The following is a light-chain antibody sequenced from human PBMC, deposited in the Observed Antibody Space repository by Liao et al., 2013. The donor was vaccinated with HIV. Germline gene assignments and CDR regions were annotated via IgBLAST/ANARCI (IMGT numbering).Light chain of an antibody. Sequence: SSVLTQPPSVSVAPGKTARITCGGNNVGSNSVHWYQQKPGQAPVLVMYYDTDWPSGIPERFSGSNSGNTATLTISRVEAGDEADYYCQVWDSSSDHWLFGGGTKLTVL. CDR2: YDT. J-gene: IGLJ3*02. CDR3: QVWDSSSDHWL. V-gene: IGLV3-21*04. CDR1: NVGSNS.